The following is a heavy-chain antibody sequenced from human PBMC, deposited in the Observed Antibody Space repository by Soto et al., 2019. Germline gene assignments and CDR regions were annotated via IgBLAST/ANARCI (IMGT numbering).Heavy chain of an antibody. D-gene: IGHD5-18*01. CDR3: ASRFKGLLIFDY. V-gene: IGHV4-30-2*01. CDR2: IYHSGST. CDR1: GGSISSGGYS. Sequence: SETLSLTCAVSGGSISSGGYSWSWIRQPPGKGLEWIGYIYHSGSTYYNPSLKSRVTISVDRSKNQFSLKLSSVTAADTAVYYCASRFKGLLIFDYWGQGTLVTVSS. J-gene: IGHJ4*02.